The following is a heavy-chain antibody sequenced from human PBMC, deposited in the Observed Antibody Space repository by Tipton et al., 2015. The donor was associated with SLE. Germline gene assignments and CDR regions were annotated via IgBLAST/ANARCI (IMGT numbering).Heavy chain of an antibody. Sequence: SLRLSCAASGFTFSSHEMNWVRQAPGKGLEWVSYISSSGSAIYYADSVKGRFTISRDNAQNSLNLQMNRLRAEDTAVYYCAGWNAMDVWGQGTTVTVSS. CDR2: ISSSGSAI. CDR3: AGWNAMDV. D-gene: IGHD2-15*01. V-gene: IGHV3-48*03. CDR1: GFTFSSHE. J-gene: IGHJ6*02.